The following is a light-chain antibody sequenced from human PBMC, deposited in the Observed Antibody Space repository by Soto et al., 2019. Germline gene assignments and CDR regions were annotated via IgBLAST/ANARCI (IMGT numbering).Light chain of an antibody. Sequence: EIVLTQSPATLSLSPGERATLSCRASQSVSSYLAWYQQRPGQAPRLLIYDASNRATGIPARFSGSGSGTDFTLTISSLEPEDFAVYYCQQRSNWPPFTAGPGNKVDIK. V-gene: IGKV3-11*01. J-gene: IGKJ3*01. CDR2: DAS. CDR1: QSVSSY. CDR3: QQRSNWPPFT.